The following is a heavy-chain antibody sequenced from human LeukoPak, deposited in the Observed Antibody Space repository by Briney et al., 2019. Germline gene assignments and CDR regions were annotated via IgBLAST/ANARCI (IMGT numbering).Heavy chain of an antibody. J-gene: IGHJ6*03. CDR2: IYYSGST. D-gene: IGHD6-25*01. V-gene: IGHV4-59*01. Sequence: PSETLSLTCTVSGGSISSYYWSWIRQPPGKGLEWIGYIYYSGSTNYNPSLKSRVTISVDTSKNQFSLKLSSVTAADTAVYYCARTRSGWAYYYYYMDVWGKGTTVTVSS. CDR3: ARTRSGWAYYYYYMDV. CDR1: GGSISSYY.